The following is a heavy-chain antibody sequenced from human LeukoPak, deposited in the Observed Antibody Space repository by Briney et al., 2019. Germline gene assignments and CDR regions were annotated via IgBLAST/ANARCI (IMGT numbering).Heavy chain of an antibody. CDR3: ARDPDGDYDFDY. CDR1: GYTFINYG. V-gene: IGHV1-18*01. CDR2: ISAYNGNT. D-gene: IGHD4-17*01. Sequence: ASVKVSCKASGYTFINYGISWVRQAPGQGLEWMGWISAYNGNTNYAQKVQGRVTMTTDTSTSTAYMELRGLRYDDTAVYYCARDPDGDYDFDYWGQGTLVTVSS. J-gene: IGHJ4*02.